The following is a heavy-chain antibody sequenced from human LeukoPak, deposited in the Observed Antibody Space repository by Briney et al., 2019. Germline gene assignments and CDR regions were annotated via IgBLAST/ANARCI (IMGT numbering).Heavy chain of an antibody. CDR1: GFTFSSYA. D-gene: IGHD1/OR15-1a*01. CDR2: IKQDGSEK. V-gene: IGHV3-7*01. CDR3: AREAYNWNIDVFDI. Sequence: PGGSLRLSCAASGFTFSSYAMSWVRQAPGKGLAWVANIKQDGSEKYYVDSVKGRFTISRDNAKNSLYLQMNSLRAEDTAVYYCAREAYNWNIDVFDIWGQGTMVTVSS. J-gene: IGHJ3*02.